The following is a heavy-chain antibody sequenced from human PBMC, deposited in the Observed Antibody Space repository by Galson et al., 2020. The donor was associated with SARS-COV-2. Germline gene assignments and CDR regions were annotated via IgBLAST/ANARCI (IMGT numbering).Heavy chain of an antibody. J-gene: IGHJ4*02. CDR2: ISTDGSTT. Sequence: GESLKISCAASGFSFSNYWMHWVRQAPGKGLVWVSHISTDGSTTTYADSVKGRFTISRDNAKNTLYLQMNSLRAEDTAVYYCARELHLVGEYNFDYWGQGTLVTVFS. CDR1: GFSFSNYW. V-gene: IGHV3-74*03. D-gene: IGHD3-10*01. CDR3: ARELHLVGEYNFDY.